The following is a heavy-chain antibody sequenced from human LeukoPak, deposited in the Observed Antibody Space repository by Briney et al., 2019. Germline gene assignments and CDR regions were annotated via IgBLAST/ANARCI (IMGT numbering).Heavy chain of an antibody. CDR1: GFTFSSYS. J-gene: IGHJ4*02. CDR2: ISSSSSYI. V-gene: IGHV3-21*01. D-gene: IGHD3-3*01. Sequence: PGGSLRLSCAASGFTFSSYSMNWVRQAPGKGLEWVSSISSSSSYIYYADSVKGRFTISRDNAKNSLYLQMNSLRAEDTAVYYCATLGSIFGVVISDYWGQGTLVTVSS. CDR3: ATLGSIFGVVISDY.